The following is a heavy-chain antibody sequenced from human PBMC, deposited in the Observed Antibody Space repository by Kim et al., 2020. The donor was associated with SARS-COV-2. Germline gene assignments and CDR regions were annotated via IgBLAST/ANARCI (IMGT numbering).Heavy chain of an antibody. J-gene: IGHJ4*02. D-gene: IGHD6-13*01. V-gene: IGHV5-51*01. Sequence: SPTFQGKVTISADKSISTAYLQWSSLKASDTAMYYCARQLPGIAAAGYGYWGQGTLVTVSS. CDR3: ARQLPGIAAAGYGY.